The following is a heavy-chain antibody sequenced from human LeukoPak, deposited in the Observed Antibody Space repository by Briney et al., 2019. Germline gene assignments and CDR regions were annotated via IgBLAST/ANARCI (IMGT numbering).Heavy chain of an antibody. CDR1: GFTFSSYA. V-gene: IGHV3-33*08. CDR3: ARDQGVRDGYNFGY. Sequence: GRSLRLSCAASGFTFSSYAMHWVRQAPGKGLEWVAVIWYDGSNKYYADSVKGRFTISRDNSKNTLYLQMNSLRAEDTAVYYCARDQGVRDGYNFGYWGQGTLVTVSS. D-gene: IGHD5-24*01. J-gene: IGHJ4*02. CDR2: IWYDGSNK.